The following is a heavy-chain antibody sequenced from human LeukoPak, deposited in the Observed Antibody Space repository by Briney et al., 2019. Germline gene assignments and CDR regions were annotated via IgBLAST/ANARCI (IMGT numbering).Heavy chain of an antibody. D-gene: IGHD1-14*01. V-gene: IGHV3-23*01. Sequence: GGSLRLSCAASGFTFSSYAMRWVRQAPGKGLEWVSAISGSGGSTYYADSVKGRFTISRDNSKNTLYLQMNSLRAEDTAVYYCAKYYGTATYNLYYFDYWGQGTLVTVSS. CDR1: GFTFSSYA. CDR3: AKYYGTATYNLYYFDY. CDR2: ISGSGGST. J-gene: IGHJ4*02.